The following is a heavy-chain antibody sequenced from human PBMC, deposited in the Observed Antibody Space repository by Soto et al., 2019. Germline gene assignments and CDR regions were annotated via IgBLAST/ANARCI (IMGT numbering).Heavy chain of an antibody. D-gene: IGHD3-10*01. J-gene: IGHJ4*02. Sequence: LRLSCAASGFTLGRYGMSWVRQAPGKGLEWVSAVSPNGQGIYYADSVRGRFTISRDFSKNTVFLHMDSLRAEDTAVYYCAKDRDYPRDYFHYWGQGTLVTVSS. CDR3: AKDRDYPRDYFHY. CDR1: GFTLGRYG. V-gene: IGHV3-23*01. CDR2: VSPNGQGI.